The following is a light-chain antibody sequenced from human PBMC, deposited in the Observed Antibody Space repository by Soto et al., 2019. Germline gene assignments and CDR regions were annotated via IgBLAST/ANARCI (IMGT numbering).Light chain of an antibody. Sequence: QSVLTQPASVSGSPGQSITISCTGTSSDVGGYNYVSWYQQHPGKAPKLIIYEVSNRPSGVPNRFFGSKSGNTASLTISGLQAEDEAEYYCTSYTSSSTLDVFGTGTKVTVL. J-gene: IGLJ1*01. V-gene: IGLV2-14*01. CDR2: EVS. CDR1: SSDVGGYNY. CDR3: TSYTSSSTLDV.